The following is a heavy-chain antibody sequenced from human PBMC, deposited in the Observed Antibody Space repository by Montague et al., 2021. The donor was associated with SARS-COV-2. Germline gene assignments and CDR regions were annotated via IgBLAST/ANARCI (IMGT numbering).Heavy chain of an antibody. D-gene: IGHD5-12*01. Sequence: SETLSLTCTVSGGSISRSYLSLIRQPPGKALEWIAHSYYSGSSYYNPSLKSRVTISVDTSKNQFSLKLSSVNAADTAVYYCARREWLRGGFDYWGQGTLVTVAS. CDR3: ARREWLRGGFDY. J-gene: IGHJ4*02. CDR2: SYYSGSS. CDR1: GGSISRSY. V-gene: IGHV4-59*08.